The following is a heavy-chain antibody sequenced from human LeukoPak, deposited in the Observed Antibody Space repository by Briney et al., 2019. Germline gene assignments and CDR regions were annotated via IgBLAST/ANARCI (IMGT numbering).Heavy chain of an antibody. J-gene: IGHJ4*02. CDR2: IKQDGSEK. CDR3: ARAPGYGAAYYFDY. CDR1: GFTFSSYW. D-gene: IGHD1-1*01. Sequence: GALRLSCAASGFTFSSYWMSWVRQAPGKGLEWVANIKQDGSEKYYVDSVKGRFTISRDNSKNTLYLQMNSLRAEDTAVYYCARAPGYGAAYYFDYWGQGTLVTVSS. V-gene: IGHV3-7*01.